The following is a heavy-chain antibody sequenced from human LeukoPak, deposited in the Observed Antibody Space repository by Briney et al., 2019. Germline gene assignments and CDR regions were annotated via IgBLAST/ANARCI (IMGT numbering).Heavy chain of an antibody. CDR2: VNESGGT. V-gene: IGHV4-34*01. J-gene: IGHJ3*02. Sequence: SETLSLTCAVYIDSFSNYHWNWIRQTPAKGMGWIGEVNESGGTNISPSLRSRVTISVDTSKNQFSLKLSSMTAADTAVYYCARTRITEDSYYYDTSGYYRVIGGDAFDIWGQGTMVTVSS. CDR1: IDSFSNYH. CDR3: ARTRITEDSYYYDTSGYYRVIGGDAFDI. D-gene: IGHD3-22*01.